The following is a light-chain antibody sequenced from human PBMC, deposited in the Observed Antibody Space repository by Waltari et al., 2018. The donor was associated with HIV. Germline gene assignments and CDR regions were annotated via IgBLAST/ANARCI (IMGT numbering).Light chain of an antibody. Sequence: QSVLTQPPSASGTPGQRVTISCSGSSSTIGSHTVTWNQQLPGTAPTLLIYTNNQRPAGVPNRLDGSKSGTAASLAIRGLQSEDVADYYCAAWDDSLSGPVFGGGTKLTVL. CDR3: AAWDDSLSGPV. J-gene: IGLJ2*01. CDR2: TNN. V-gene: IGLV1-44*01. CDR1: SSTIGSHT.